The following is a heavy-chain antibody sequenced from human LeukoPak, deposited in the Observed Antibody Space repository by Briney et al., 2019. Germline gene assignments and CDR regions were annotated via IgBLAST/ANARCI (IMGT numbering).Heavy chain of an antibody. CDR2: ISAYNGNT. V-gene: IGHV1-18*01. CDR1: GYTFTSYG. D-gene: IGHD1-26*01. J-gene: IGHJ4*02. CDR3: ARDLYGLLPGATPFDY. Sequence: GASVKVSCKASGYTFTSYGISWVRQAPGQGLEWMGWISAYNGNTNYAQKLQGRVTMTTDTSTSTAYMELRSLRSDDTAVYYCARDLYGLLPGATPFDYWGQGTLVTVSS.